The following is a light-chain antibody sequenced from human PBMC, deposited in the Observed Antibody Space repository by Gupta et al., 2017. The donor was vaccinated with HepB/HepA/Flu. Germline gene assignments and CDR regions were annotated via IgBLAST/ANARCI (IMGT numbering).Light chain of an antibody. CDR3: QQTVDTPLT. CDR1: QGISSN. V-gene: IGKV1-39*01. Sequence: DIQMTQSPSSLSASVGDRVTITCRASQGISSNLNWYQQKPGKDPKLLIYVASSLRSGVPSRFSGSGSGTDFTLTINSLQPEDLATYYCQQTVDTPLTFGGGTKVEI. J-gene: IGKJ4*01. CDR2: VAS.